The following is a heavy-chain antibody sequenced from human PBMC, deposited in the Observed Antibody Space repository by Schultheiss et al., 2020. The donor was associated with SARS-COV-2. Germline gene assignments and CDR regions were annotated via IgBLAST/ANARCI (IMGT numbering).Heavy chain of an antibody. CDR3: ARDRTYGGNSTPYIKYWYFDL. D-gene: IGHD4-23*01. CDR2: IGSGGITK. J-gene: IGHJ2*01. Sequence: GGSLRLSCAASGFSFSDYYMSWIRQAPGKGLEWVSYIGSGGITKYYADSVKGRFTIARDNAKNSLYLQMNSLRAEDTAVYYCARDRTYGGNSTPYIKYWYFDLWGRGTLVTVSS. CDR1: GFSFSDYY. V-gene: IGHV3-11*01.